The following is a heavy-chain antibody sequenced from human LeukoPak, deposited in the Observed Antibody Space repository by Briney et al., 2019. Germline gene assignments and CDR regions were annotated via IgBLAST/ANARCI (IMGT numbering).Heavy chain of an antibody. CDR2: LSHSGGSA. CDR1: GFSFSTYV. Sequence: GGSLRLSCAGSGFSFSTYVLSWVRQAPGKGLEWVSSLSHSGGSAYYTDSVKGRFTISRDNSKNTLYLHTNSLRVGDTAVYFCAKLGFLTGSFDSWGQGTLVSVSS. V-gene: IGHV3-23*01. D-gene: IGHD3-9*01. CDR3: AKLGFLTGSFDS. J-gene: IGHJ4*02.